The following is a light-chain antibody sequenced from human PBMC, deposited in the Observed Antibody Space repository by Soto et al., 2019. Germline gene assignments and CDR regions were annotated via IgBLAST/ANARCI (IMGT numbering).Light chain of an antibody. CDR3: QQCYSSPRT. CDR2: AAS. Sequence: DIQMTQSPSTLSASVGDRVTITCRASQSISTYLNWYQQKVGRAPTLLIYAASSLQSGVPSRFSGGGSGTDFTLTISSLRPEDFAMYFCQQCYSSPRTFGQGTKV. CDR1: QSISTY. V-gene: IGKV1-39*01. J-gene: IGKJ1*01.